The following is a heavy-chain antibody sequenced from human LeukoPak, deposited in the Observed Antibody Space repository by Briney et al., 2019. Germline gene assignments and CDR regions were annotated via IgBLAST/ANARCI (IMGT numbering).Heavy chain of an antibody. Sequence: ASVKVSCKASGYTFTGYYMHWVRQAPGQGLEWMGWINPNSGGTNYAQKFQGRVTMTRDTSISTACMELSRLRSDDTAVYYCAREIVVVPATTRGPRPFDPWGQGTLVTVSS. V-gene: IGHV1-2*02. J-gene: IGHJ5*02. D-gene: IGHD2-2*01. CDR2: INPNSGGT. CDR3: AREIVVVPATTRGPRPFDP. CDR1: GYTFTGYY.